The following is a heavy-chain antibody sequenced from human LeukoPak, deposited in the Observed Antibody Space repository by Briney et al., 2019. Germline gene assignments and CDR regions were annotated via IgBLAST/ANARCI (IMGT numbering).Heavy chain of an antibody. J-gene: IGHJ6*03. CDR1: GFTFSNYG. Sequence: GGSLRLSCAASGFTFSNYGMSWVRQAPGMGLEWVSIISSSGGGTYYADSVKGRFTISRDNSKNTLYLQMNSLRAEDTAVYYCARDPGGSYYLYYMDVWGKGTTVTVSS. CDR3: ARDPGGSYYLYYMDV. CDR2: ISSSGGGT. V-gene: IGHV3-23*01. D-gene: IGHD1-26*01.